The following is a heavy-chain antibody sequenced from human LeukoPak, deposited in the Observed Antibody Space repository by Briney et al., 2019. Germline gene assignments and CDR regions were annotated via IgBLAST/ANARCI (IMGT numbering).Heavy chain of an antibody. Sequence: SVKVSCKASGGTFSSYAISWVRQAPGQGLEWMGRIIPILGIANYAQKFQGRVTITADKSTSTAYMELSSLRSEDTAVYYCARASLFRDYDFWSGYYPDYYFDYWGQGTLVTVSS. D-gene: IGHD3-3*01. CDR3: ARASLFRDYDFWSGYYPDYYFDY. CDR1: GGTFSSYA. CDR2: IIPILGIA. J-gene: IGHJ4*02. V-gene: IGHV1-69*04.